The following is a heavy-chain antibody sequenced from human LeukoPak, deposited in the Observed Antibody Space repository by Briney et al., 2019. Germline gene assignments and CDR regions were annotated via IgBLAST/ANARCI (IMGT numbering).Heavy chain of an antibody. CDR2: IYPGGSDT. J-gene: IGHJ6*03. CDR1: GYSFTAYW. Sequence: GESLKISCTASGYSFTAYWIAWVRQMPGKTPEWMGSIYPGGSDTKYSPSFQGQVTISADNSITTAYLQWNSMKASDTAMYYCARGGQNYYYYYMDVWGKGTTVTVTS. CDR3: ARGGQNYYYYYMDV. V-gene: IGHV5-51*01. D-gene: IGHD2-15*01.